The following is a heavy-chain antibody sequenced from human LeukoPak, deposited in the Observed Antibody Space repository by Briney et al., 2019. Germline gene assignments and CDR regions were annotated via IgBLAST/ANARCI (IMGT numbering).Heavy chain of an antibody. CDR3: ARDDRYGDFHLV. D-gene: IGHD4-17*01. J-gene: IGHJ6*04. Sequence: PSETLSLTCTVSGDSLSSYYWSWIRQPAGKGLEWIGRIYTSGSTNYNPSLKSRVTISVDTSKNQFSLKLSSVTAADTAVYYCARDDRYGDFHLVWGKGTTVTVSS. V-gene: IGHV4-4*07. CDR1: GDSLSSYY. CDR2: IYTSGST.